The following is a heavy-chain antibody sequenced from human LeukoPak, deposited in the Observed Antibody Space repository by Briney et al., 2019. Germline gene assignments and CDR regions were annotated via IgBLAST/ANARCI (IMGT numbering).Heavy chain of an antibody. Sequence: ASETLSLTCTVSGGSISSGDYYWSWIRQPPGKGLEWIGYIYYSGSTYYNPSLKSRVTISVDTSKNQFSLKLSSVTAADTAVYYCARDLIPAAIGDYYYYGMDVWGQGTTVTVSS. CDR2: IYYSGST. CDR1: GGSISSGDYY. V-gene: IGHV4-30-4*01. D-gene: IGHD2-2*02. CDR3: ARDLIPAAIGDYYYYGMDV. J-gene: IGHJ6*02.